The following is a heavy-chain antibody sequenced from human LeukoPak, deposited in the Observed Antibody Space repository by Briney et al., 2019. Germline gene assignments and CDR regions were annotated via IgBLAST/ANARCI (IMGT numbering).Heavy chain of an antibody. Sequence: GGSLRLSCAASGFTFSSYWMHWVRQAPEKGLVWVSRINSDGSSTSYADSVKGRFTISRDNAKNTLYLQMNSLRAEDTAVYYCARDFYIAFDIWGQGTMVTVSS. D-gene: IGHD2/OR15-2a*01. CDR1: GFTFSSYW. J-gene: IGHJ3*02. CDR3: ARDFYIAFDI. V-gene: IGHV3-74*01. CDR2: INSDGSST.